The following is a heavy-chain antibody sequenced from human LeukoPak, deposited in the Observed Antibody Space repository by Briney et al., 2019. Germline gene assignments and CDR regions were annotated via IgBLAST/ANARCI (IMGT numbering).Heavy chain of an antibody. CDR1: GCSFTRFG. D-gene: IGHD6-13*01. CDR3: ATRYSGSYYYYLDV. V-gene: IGHV7-4-1*02. CDR2: INTNTENP. J-gene: IGHJ6*03. Sequence: ASVRVSCKASGCSFTRFGMNWVRQAPEQGLEWLGWINTNTENPTYGQGFTGRFVFSLDTSVSTAYLQINTLKAEDTAVYYCATRYSGSYYYYLDVWGKGTPVTVSS.